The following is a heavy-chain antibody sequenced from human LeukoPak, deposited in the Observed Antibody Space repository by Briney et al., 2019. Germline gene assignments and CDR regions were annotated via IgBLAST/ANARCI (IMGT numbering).Heavy chain of an antibody. D-gene: IGHD6-13*01. CDR3: ARDEYSSWYEMYYFDY. CDR2: INPNSGGT. Sequence: GASVKVSCKASGYTFTGYYMHWVRQAPGQGLEWMGWINPNSGGTNYAQKFQGRVTMTRDTSISTAYMELSRLRSDDTAVYYCARDEYSSWYEMYYFDYWGQGTLVTVSS. J-gene: IGHJ4*02. V-gene: IGHV1-2*02. CDR1: GYTFTGYY.